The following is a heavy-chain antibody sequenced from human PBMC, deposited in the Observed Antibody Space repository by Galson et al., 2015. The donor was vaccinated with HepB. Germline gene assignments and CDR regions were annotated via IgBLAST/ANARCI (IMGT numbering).Heavy chain of an antibody. J-gene: IGHJ6*03. CDR3: ARSPLRFLDWLPYYDYYYMDV. Sequence: SVKVSCKASGYTFTDYVVNWVRQAPGQGLEWMGWMNSNTGKPTYAPCFAGRFVFSLDTSVTTAYLQISSLETDDTAVYYCARSPLRFLDWLPYYDYYYMDVWGEGTTVTVSS. D-gene: IGHD3-3*01. V-gene: IGHV7-4-1*02. CDR1: GYTFTDYV. CDR2: MNSNTGKP.